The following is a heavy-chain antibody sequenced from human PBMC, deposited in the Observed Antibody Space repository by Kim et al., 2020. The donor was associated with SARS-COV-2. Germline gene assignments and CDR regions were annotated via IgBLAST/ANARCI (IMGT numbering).Heavy chain of an antibody. V-gene: IGHV4-59*01. Sequence: NPTLQSRVTISVDTSKNQFSLKLSSVTAADTAVYYCGSYYDSSGYYGIDYWGQGTLVTVSS. D-gene: IGHD3-22*01. J-gene: IGHJ4*02. CDR3: GSYYDSSGYYGIDY.